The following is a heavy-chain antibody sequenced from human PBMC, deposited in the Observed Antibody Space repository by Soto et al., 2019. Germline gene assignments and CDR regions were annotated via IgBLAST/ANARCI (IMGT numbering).Heavy chain of an antibody. D-gene: IGHD3-10*01. CDR2: IYYSGST. CDR3: ARGTSLLWFGELLYDYYYYYGMDV. V-gene: IGHV4-59*01. CDR1: GGSISGYY. J-gene: IGHJ6*02. Sequence: SETLSLTCTVSGGSISGYYWSWIRQPPGKGLEWIGYIYYSGSTNYNPSLKSRVTISVDTSKDQFSLKLSSVTAADTAVYYCARGTSLLWFGELLYDYYYYYGMDVWGQGTTVTVSS.